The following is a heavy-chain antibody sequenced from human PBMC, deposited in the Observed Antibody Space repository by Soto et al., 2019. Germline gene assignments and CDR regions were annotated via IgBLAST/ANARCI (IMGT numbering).Heavy chain of an antibody. J-gene: IGHJ4*02. V-gene: IGHV3-33*01. Sequence: QVQLVESGGGVVQPGRSLRLSCAASGFTFSSYGMHWVRQAPGKGLEWVAVIWYDGSNKYYADSVKGRFTISRDNSKNRFYWKMNSLRAEDRVVYSCGRERWIQLWSYSGGSPAYFDYGGQETLV. CDR3: GRERWIQLWSYSGGSPAYFDY. D-gene: IGHD5-18*01. CDR2: IWYDGSNK. CDR1: GFTFSSYG.